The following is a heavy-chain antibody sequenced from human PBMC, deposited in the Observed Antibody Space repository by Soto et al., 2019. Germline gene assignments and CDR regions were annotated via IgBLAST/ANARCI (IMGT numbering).Heavy chain of an antibody. CDR3: ARDREPAAGRGPYYYYGMDV. V-gene: IGHV6-1*01. D-gene: IGHD6-13*01. CDR1: GDRVSSNSAA. Sequence: SQTLSLTCAISGDRVSSNSAAWNWIRQSPSRGLEWLGRTYYRSKWYNDYAVSVKSRITINPDTSKNQFSLQLNSVTPEDTAVYYCARDREPAAGRGPYYYYGMDVWGQGTTVTVSS. CDR2: TYYRSKWYN. J-gene: IGHJ6*02.